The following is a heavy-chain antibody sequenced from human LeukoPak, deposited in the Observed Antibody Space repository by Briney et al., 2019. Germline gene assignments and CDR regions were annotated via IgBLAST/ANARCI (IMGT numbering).Heavy chain of an antibody. V-gene: IGHV1-69*01. CDR1: GGTFSSHA. D-gene: IGHD1-26*01. Sequence: ASVKVSCKASGGTFSSHAISWVRQAPGQGLEWMGGNIPIFGTANYAQKFQGRVTITADESTSTAYMELSSLRSEDTAVYYCARKLSSGSYMNYWGQGTLVTVSS. J-gene: IGHJ4*02. CDR3: ARKLSSGSYMNY. CDR2: NIPIFGTA.